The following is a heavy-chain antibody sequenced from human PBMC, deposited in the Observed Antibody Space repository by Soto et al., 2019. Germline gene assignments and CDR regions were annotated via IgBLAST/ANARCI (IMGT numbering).Heavy chain of an antibody. D-gene: IGHD6-19*01. CDR2: ISGSGGST. J-gene: IGHJ4*02. V-gene: IGHV3-23*01. CDR3: ARARFRDSSMFLLDY. Sequence: EVQLLESGGGLVQPGGSLRLSCAASGFTFSSYAMSWVRQAPGKGLEWVSAISGSGGSTYYAASVKARFTISRVNAKNTLFLQMISLSAEDTAVYYCARARFRDSSMFLLDYWGQGTLVTVSS. CDR1: GFTFSSYA.